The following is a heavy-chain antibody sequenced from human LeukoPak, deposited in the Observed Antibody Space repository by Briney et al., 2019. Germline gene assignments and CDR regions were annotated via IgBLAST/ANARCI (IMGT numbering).Heavy chain of an antibody. D-gene: IGHD3-10*01. CDR2: ISERGGST. V-gene: IGHV3-23*01. CDR3: AKRGIVIRGILVIGYHQEAYHYDF. J-gene: IGHJ4*02. Sequence: GGSLRLSCVVSGISLSNYVMTWVRQAPGKGLEWVSYISERGGSTTYADSVKGRFTISRDTSLNTLYLQMASLRAEDTAVYFCAKRGIVIRGILVIGYHQEAYHYDFWGQGVLVTVSS. CDR1: GISLSNYV.